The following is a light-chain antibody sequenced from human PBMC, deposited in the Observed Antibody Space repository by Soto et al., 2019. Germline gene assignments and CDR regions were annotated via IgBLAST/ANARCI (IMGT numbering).Light chain of an antibody. Sequence: DIQMTQSPSTLPASLGDRVTIPCRASQSISRWLAWYQQKPGKAPNLLIYTASSLQSGVPPSFSGSGSGTEFTLTITSLLPDDFATDDCPQSKSYYTFGQGTKVDIK. CDR1: QSISRW. CDR3: PQSKSYYT. CDR2: TAS. V-gene: IGKV1-5*03. J-gene: IGKJ2*01.